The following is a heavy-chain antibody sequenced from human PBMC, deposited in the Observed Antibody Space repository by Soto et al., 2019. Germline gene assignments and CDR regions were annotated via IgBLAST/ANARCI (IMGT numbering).Heavy chain of an antibody. CDR1: GDTSSNYG. CDR2: ILPVFGTT. Sequence: VKVSCKASGDTSSNYGVSWVRQAPGQGLEWMGGILPVFGTTTYARNFQGRITITADKSTSTVYMELTSLRSDDTATYYCARDPDEVVGTDYHYYGMDVWDQGATVTVSS. CDR3: ARDPDEVVGTDYHYYGMDV. D-gene: IGHD1-26*01. J-gene: IGHJ6*02. V-gene: IGHV1-69*13.